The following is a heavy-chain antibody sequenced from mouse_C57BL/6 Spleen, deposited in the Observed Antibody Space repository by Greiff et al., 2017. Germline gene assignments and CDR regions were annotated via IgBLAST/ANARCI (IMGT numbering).Heavy chain of an antibody. Sequence: QVQLQQPGAELVKPGASVKMSCKASGYTFTSYWITWVKQRPGHGLEWIGDIYPGSGSTNYNEKFKSKATLTVDTSSSTAYMQLRSLTSEDSAVYYCARKGLRQGGYYYARDYWGQGTSVTVSS. J-gene: IGHJ4*01. CDR1: GYTFTSYW. V-gene: IGHV1-55*01. CDR3: ARKGLRQGGYYYARDY. CDR2: IYPGSGST. D-gene: IGHD2-4*01.